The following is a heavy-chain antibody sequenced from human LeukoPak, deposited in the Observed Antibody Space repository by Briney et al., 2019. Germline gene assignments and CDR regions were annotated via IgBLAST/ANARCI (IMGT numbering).Heavy chain of an antibody. Sequence: ASVKVSCKASGYTFTAYHMHWVRQAPGQGLEWMGWINTADGNTKYSQKFQGRVTITRDTSASIVYLELTSLRSEDTAVYYCARPGASSPGNWFASWGQGTLVTVSS. CDR1: GYTFTAYH. CDR3: ARPGASSPGNWFAS. CDR2: INTADGNT. V-gene: IGHV1-3*04. J-gene: IGHJ5*01. D-gene: IGHD6-13*01.